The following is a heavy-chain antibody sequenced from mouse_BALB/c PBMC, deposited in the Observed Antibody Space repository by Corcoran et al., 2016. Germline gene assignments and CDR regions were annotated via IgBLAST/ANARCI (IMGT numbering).Heavy chain of an antibody. CDR1: GYSFTGYY. Sequence: EVQLQQSGPELVKPGASVKISCKASGYSFTGYYMHWVKQSHVKSLEWIGRINPYNGATSYNQNFKDKASLTVDKSSSTAYMDLHSLTSEDSAVYYCARYRYEYYDYWGQGTTLTVSS. CDR2: INPYNGAT. J-gene: IGHJ2*01. V-gene: IGHV1-26*01. CDR3: ARYRYEYYDY. D-gene: IGHD2-14*01.